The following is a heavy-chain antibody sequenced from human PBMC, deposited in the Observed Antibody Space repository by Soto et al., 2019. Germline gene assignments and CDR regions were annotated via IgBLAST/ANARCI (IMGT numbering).Heavy chain of an antibody. J-gene: IGHJ6*04. D-gene: IGHD2-2*01. V-gene: IGHV4-39*01. Sequence: TSETLSLTCTVSGGSISSSSYYWGWIRQPPGKGLEWIGSIYYSGSTYYNPSLKSRVTISVDTSKNQFSLKLSSVTAADTAVYYCASDFIVVVPAAMPTPLVDVWGKGTTVTVSS. CDR1: GGSISSSSYY. CDR2: IYYSGST. CDR3: ASDFIVVVPAAMPTPLVDV.